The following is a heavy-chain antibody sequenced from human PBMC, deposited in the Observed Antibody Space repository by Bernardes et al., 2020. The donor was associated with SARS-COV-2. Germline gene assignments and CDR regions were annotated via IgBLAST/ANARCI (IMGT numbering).Heavy chain of an antibody. Sequence: GGSLRLSCAASGFTFSNYWMNWVRQAPGKGLEWVTNINQDGSESYYVDSVKGRFSISRDNAKNSLYLQMNSLRAEDTAVYYCARSADYWGQGTLVTVSS. CDR2: INQDGSES. CDR3: ARSADY. J-gene: IGHJ4*02. CDR1: GFTFSNYW. V-gene: IGHV3-7*04.